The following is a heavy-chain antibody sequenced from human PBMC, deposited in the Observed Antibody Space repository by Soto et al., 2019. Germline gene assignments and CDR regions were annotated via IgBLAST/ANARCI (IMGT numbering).Heavy chain of an antibody. Sequence: VLVSSSTVGVTFTSSAVQWWSEARRQRLEWIGWIVVGSGNTNYAQKFQERVTITRDMSTSTAYMERSSLRSDATAVYYWAAESDSTGYYHSLDYWGQGTLVTVSS. J-gene: IGHJ4*02. V-gene: IGHV1-58*01. CDR3: AAESDSTGYYHSLDY. CDR2: IVVGSGNT. CDR1: GVTFTSSA. D-gene: IGHD3-22*01.